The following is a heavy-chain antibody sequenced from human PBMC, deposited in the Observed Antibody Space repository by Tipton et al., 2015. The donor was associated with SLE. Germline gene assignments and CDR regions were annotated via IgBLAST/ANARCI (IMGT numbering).Heavy chain of an antibody. CDR3: ASSQNGF. Sequence: LSLTCAASGFTFSTFSGYWMSWVRQAPGKGLEWLANIKPDGSEKYYVDSVKGRFTISRDNTKNSMYLQMNNLRADDTAIYYCASSQNGFWGQGTLVTVSS. D-gene: IGHD2-8*01. CDR2: IKPDGSEK. CDR1: GFTFSTFSGYW. V-gene: IGHV3-7*01. J-gene: IGHJ4*02.